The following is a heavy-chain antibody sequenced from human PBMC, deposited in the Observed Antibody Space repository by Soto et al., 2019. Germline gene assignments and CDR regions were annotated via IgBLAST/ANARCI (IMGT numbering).Heavy chain of an antibody. V-gene: IGHV1-18*01. Sequence: QVHLVKSGAEVKKPGASVKVPCKCSGYTFTSYVFTWVRQAPGQDLEWMGWISAHNDNTDYAQKLQGRVTVTRDTSPSTAYMELRSLRSDDTAVYYCARGRYGDYWGQGALVTVSS. D-gene: IGHD1-1*01. CDR1: GYTFTSYV. CDR2: ISAHNDNT. CDR3: ARGRYGDY. J-gene: IGHJ4*02.